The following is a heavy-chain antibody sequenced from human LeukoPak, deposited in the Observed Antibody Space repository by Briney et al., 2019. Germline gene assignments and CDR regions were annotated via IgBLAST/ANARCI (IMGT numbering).Heavy chain of an antibody. V-gene: IGHV3-23*01. J-gene: IGHJ5*02. D-gene: IGHD3-22*01. CDR1: GFTFSSYG. CDR2: ISGSGGST. Sequence: PGGSLRLSCAASGFTFSSYGMHWVRQAPGKGLEWVSAISGSGGSTYYADSVKGRFTISRDNSKNTLYLQMNSLRAEDTAVYYCAKDPSEDTMIVVVMSSWGQGTLVTVSS. CDR3: AKDPSEDTMIVVVMSS.